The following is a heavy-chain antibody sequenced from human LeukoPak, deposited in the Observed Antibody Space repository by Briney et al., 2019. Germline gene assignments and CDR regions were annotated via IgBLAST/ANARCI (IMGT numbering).Heavy chain of an antibody. CDR2: IRSDGNNK. D-gene: IGHD5-18*01. CDR1: GFTFSSYG. V-gene: IGHV3-30*02. Sequence: PGGSLRLSWAASGFTFSSYGMHWVRQAPGKGLEGVAFIRSDGNNKYYSDSVKGRFTISRDNSKNTLYLQMNSLRSEDTAVYYCAKDGSGYSYSDYWGQGTLVTVSS. J-gene: IGHJ4*02. CDR3: AKDGSGYSYSDY.